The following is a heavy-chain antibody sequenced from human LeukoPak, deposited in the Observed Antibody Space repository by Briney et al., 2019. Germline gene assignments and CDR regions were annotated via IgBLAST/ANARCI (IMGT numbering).Heavy chain of an antibody. CDR1: GFTFSNAW. J-gene: IGHJ4*02. CDR3: TTEPYHGSAFDY. D-gene: IGHD3-10*01. V-gene: IGHV3-15*01. CDR2: IKSKTDGGTT. Sequence: GGSLRLSCAASGFTFSNAWMSWVRQAPGKGLEWVGRIKSKTDGGTTDYAAPVKGRFTISRDDSKNTLYLQMNSLKAEDTAVYYCTTEPYHGSAFDYWGQGTLVTVSS.